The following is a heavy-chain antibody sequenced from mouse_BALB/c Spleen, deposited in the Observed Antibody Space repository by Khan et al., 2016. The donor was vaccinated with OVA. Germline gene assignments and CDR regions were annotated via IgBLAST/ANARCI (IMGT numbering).Heavy chain of an antibody. CDR2: INPTSGYT. V-gene: IGHV1-7*01. CDR3: TRDRIDY. CDR1: GYTFTTYW. Sequence: VELVESGAELAKPGASVKLSCKASGYTFTTYWMHWVHQRPGQGLEWIGYINPTSGYTDYNEKFKDRAPLSADKSSSTAYMQLSSRTSEDSAVDYCTRDRIDYWGQGTTLTVSS. J-gene: IGHJ2*01.